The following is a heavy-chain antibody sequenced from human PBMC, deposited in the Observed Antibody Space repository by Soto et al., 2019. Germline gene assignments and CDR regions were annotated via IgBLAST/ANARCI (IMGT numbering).Heavy chain of an antibody. V-gene: IGHV4-31*03. Sequence: LDTPSETLSLTCTVSGGSIYTGGFYWSWIRQLPGKGLEWLGYIYYTGSTQYTPSLKSRLSISTDTSDNQFSLRLNSVTAADTAVYYCATSLVTSRARVDYWGQGTPVTVSS. CDR3: ATSLVTSRARVDY. D-gene: IGHD1-26*01. CDR2: IYYTGST. J-gene: IGHJ4*02. CDR1: GGSIYTGGFY.